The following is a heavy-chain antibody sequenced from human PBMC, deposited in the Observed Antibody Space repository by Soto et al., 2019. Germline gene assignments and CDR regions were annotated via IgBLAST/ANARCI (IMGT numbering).Heavy chain of an antibody. J-gene: IGHJ5*02. CDR1: GGSFSGYY. D-gene: IGHD3-10*01. V-gene: IGHV4-34*01. Sequence: QVQLQQWGAGLLKPSETLSLTCAVYGGSFSGYYWTWIRQPPGKGLEWIGAIHHSGSTNYNPSLKRRVTISGDTSKNQFSLKLSSVTAADTAVYYCARAHITMIRGTNNWFDPWGQGTLVTVSS. CDR3: ARAHITMIRGTNNWFDP. CDR2: IHHSGST.